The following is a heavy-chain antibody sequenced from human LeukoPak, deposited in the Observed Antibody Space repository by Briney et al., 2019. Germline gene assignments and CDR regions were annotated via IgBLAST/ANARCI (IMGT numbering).Heavy chain of an antibody. Sequence: ASVKVSCKASGYTFVTYGISWVRQAPGQGLEWMGRISFYNGNTEYAQKFQGRVTMTTDTSTSTAYMQVRSLRSDDTAVYYCARDYYGSGSYYDMDAFDIWGQGTMVTVSS. CDR1: GYTFVTYG. D-gene: IGHD3-10*01. J-gene: IGHJ3*02. V-gene: IGHV1-18*04. CDR3: ARDYYGSGSYYDMDAFDI. CDR2: ISFYNGNT.